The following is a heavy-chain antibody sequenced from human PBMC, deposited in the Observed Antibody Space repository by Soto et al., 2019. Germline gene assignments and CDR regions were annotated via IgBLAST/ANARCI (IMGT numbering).Heavy chain of an antibody. CDR1: GYTFTGYY. D-gene: IGHD3-16*01. Sequence: QVQLVQSGAEVKKPGASVKVSCKASGYTFTGYYMHWVRQAPGQGLEWMGWINPNSGGTNYAQKFQGWVTMTRDTSISIAYMELSRLRSDDTAVYYCAREAEMYYDYIWGSCTFDFWGQGTLVTVSS. V-gene: IGHV1-2*04. CDR3: AREAEMYYDYIWGSCTFDF. CDR2: INPNSGGT. J-gene: IGHJ4*02.